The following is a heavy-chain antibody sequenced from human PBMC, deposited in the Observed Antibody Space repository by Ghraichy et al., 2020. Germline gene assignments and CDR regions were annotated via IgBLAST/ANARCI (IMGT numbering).Heavy chain of an antibody. CDR2: ISGSGGST. Sequence: GGSLRLSCAASGFTFSSYAMSWVRQAPGKGMEWVSAISGSGGSTYYADSVKGRFTISRDNSKNTLYLQMNSLRAEDTAVYYCAKCPPPMGVIEYNWFDPWGQGTLVTVSS. CDR3: AKCPPPMGVIEYNWFDP. CDR1: GFTFSSYA. J-gene: IGHJ5*02. D-gene: IGHD3-10*01. V-gene: IGHV3-23*01.